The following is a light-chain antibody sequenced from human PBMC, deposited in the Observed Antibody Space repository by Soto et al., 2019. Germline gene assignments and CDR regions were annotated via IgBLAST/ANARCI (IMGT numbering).Light chain of an antibody. J-gene: IGLJ2*01. CDR1: SSDVGSYNL. Sequence: QSALTQPPSVSGSPGQSVTISCTGTSSDVGSYNLVSWYQQHPGKAPKLMIYEGSKRPSGVSNRFSGSKSGNTASLTVSGVEDEDEAYYYCYSGAGRMVFGGGTQLTVL. CDR2: EGS. V-gene: IGLV2-23*01. CDR3: YSGAGRMV.